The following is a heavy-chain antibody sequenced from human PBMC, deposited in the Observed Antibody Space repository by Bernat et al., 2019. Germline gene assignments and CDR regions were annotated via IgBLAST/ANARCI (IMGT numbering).Heavy chain of an antibody. D-gene: IGHD6-6*01. V-gene: IGHV1-2*02. CDR3: ARDRFLDSSSWFDP. Sequence: QVQLVQSGAEVKKPGATVKVSCKASGYTFTGYYMHWVRQAPGQGLEWMGWINPNSGGTNYAQKFQGRITMTRDTSISTAYMELSRLRSDDTAVYYCARDRFLDSSSWFDPWGQGTLVTVSS. J-gene: IGHJ5*02. CDR2: INPNSGGT. CDR1: GYTFTGYY.